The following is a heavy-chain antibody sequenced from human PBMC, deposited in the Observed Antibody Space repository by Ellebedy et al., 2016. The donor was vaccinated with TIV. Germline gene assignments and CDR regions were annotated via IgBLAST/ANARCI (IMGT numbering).Heavy chain of an antibody. D-gene: IGHD6-13*01. J-gene: IGHJ4*02. CDR1: GFTFSNAW. V-gene: IGHV4-59*12. CDR2: IYYSGST. Sequence: GSLRLXCAASGFTFSNAWMSWVRQAPGKGLEWIGYIYYSGSTNSKPSLKSRVTISIDTSKNQLSLRLRSVTAADTAVYYCAKSVGTGSTWDYYDSWGQGILVTVSS. CDR3: AKSVGTGSTWDYYDS.